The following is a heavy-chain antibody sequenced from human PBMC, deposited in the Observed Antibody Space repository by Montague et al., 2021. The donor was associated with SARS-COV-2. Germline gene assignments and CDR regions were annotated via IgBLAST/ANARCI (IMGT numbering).Heavy chain of an antibody. J-gene: IGHJ6*02. CDR2: INHSGST. CDR3: ARSKPVSSFYYYYVMDV. V-gene: IGHV4-34*01. D-gene: IGHD1-14*01. CDR1: GGSFSGYY. Sequence: SETLSLTCAVYGGSFSGYYWSWIRQPPGKGLEWIGEINHSGSTNYNPSLKSRVTISVDTSKNQFSLKLSSVTAADTTVYYCARSKPVSSFYYYYVMDVWGQGTTVTVSS.